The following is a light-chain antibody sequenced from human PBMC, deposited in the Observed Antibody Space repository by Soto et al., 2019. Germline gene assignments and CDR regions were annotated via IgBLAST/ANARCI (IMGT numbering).Light chain of an antibody. CDR2: NNN. J-gene: IGLJ1*01. CDR3: GAWDDSLNGYV. CDR1: RTNIGSNT. V-gene: IGLV1-44*01. Sequence: QSVLTQPPSASGTPGQRVTISCSGGRTNIGSNTVNWYQQLPGAAPKVLIQNNNQRPSGVPDRFSGSKSGTSASLAISGLQSGDEADYYCGAWDDSLNGYVFGFGTKVTVL.